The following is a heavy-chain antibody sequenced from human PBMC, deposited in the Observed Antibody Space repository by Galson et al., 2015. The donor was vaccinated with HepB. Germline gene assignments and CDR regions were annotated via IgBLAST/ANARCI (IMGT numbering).Heavy chain of an antibody. CDR2: ISWNSGSI. J-gene: IGHJ5*02. CDR1: GFTFDDYA. Sequence: SLRLSCAASGFTFDDYAMHWVRQAPGKGLEWVSGISWNSGSIGYADSVKGRFTISRDNAKNSLYLQMNSLRAEDTALYYCAKDPLGVYSSSSPNWFDPWGQGTLVTVSS. CDR3: AKDPLGVYSSSSPNWFDP. V-gene: IGHV3-9*01. D-gene: IGHD6-6*01.